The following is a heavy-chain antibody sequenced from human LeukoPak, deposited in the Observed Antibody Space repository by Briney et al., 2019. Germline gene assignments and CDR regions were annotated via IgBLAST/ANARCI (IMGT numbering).Heavy chain of an antibody. D-gene: IGHD3-10*01. CDR1: GGSFSGYY. J-gene: IGHJ4*02. CDR2: INHSGST. CDR3: ARQTGSGLFSLP. Sequence: SETRSLTCAVYGGSFSGYYWSWIRQPPGKGLEWIGEINHSGSTNYNPSLKSRVTISVDTSKNQFSLKLSSVTAADTAVYYCARQTGSGLFSLPGGQGTLVTVSS. V-gene: IGHV4-34*01.